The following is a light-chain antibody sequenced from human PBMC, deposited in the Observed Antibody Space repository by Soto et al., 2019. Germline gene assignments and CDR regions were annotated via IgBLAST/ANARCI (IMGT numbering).Light chain of an antibody. J-gene: IGLJ2*01. V-gene: IGLV2-14*01. CDR1: SSDVGGYNS. CDR3: GSYTSSTTLV. Sequence: QSALTQPASVSGSPGQSITISCTGTSSDVGGYNSVSWYQQHPGKAPKVMIYDVTNRPSGVSSRFSGSKSGNTASLTISGLQAEDEADYYCGSYTSSTTLVFGGGTKVTVL. CDR2: DVT.